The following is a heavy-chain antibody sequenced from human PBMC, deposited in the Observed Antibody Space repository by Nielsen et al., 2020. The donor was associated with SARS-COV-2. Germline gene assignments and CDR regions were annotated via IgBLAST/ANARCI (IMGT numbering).Heavy chain of an antibody. J-gene: IGHJ6*02. V-gene: IGHV3-49*02. Sequence: WIRQPPGKGLEWVSFTRSKAYGGTTEYAASVKGRFTISRDDSKSIAYLQMNSLRAEDTAVYYCAGHPYCTNGVCYKYGMDVWGQGTTVTVSS. CDR2: TRSKAYGGTT. D-gene: IGHD2-8*01. CDR3: AGHPYCTNGVCYKYGMDV.